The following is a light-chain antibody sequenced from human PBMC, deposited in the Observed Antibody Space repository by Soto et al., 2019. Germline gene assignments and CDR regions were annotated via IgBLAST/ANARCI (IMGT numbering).Light chain of an antibody. CDR3: QVRESPSDHSVV. CDR2: SDR. J-gene: IGLJ3*02. CDR1: NIGIKA. Sequence: SYELTQPPSVSVAPGQTASITCGGDNIGIKAVHWYKQKAGQAPELVVYSDRDRPSGIPGRFSGSNSGSTATLTISRVEAGDEADYYCQVRESPSDHSVVIGGGTKLTV. V-gene: IGLV3-21*02.